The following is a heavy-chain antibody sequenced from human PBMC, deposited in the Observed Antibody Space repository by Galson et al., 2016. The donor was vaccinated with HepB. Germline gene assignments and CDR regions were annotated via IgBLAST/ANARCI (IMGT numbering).Heavy chain of an antibody. Sequence: SETLSLTCSVSGGSITNFYWSWIRQSPGEGLDWIGDFYYSGSANYNPSLKRRASISLATSNSQFHLKLSSVTTADTAIYYCATSSTAVAARGLDYWGQGTLVIVSS. CDR3: ATSSTAVAARGLDY. J-gene: IGHJ4*02. V-gene: IGHV4-59*12. D-gene: IGHD6-19*01. CDR1: GGSITNFY. CDR2: FYYSGSA.